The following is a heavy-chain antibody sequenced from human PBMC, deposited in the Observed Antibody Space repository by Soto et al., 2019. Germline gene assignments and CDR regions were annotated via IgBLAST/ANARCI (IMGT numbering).Heavy chain of an antibody. D-gene: IGHD2-15*01. CDR3: AHIYGGNALDY. CDR1: GFSLSTSGVG. J-gene: IGHJ4*02. Sequence: QITLKESGPTLVKPTQTLTLTCTFSGFSLSTSGVGVGWIRQPPGKALEWLALIYWDDDKRYSPSLKSRLTXTXDTSKNQVVLTMTNMDPVDTATYYCAHIYGGNALDYWGQGTLVTVSS. CDR2: IYWDDDK. V-gene: IGHV2-5*02.